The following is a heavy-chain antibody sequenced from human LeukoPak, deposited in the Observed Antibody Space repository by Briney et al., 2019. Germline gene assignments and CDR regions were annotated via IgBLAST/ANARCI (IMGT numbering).Heavy chain of an antibody. CDR1: GGSFSGYY. Sequence: SETLSLTCAVYGGSFSGYYWSWIRQPPGKGLEWIGEINHSGSTNYNPSLKSRVTISVDTSKNQFSLKLSSVTAADTAVYYCARGRRQQLVPRTRWFDPWGQGTLVTVSS. V-gene: IGHV4-34*01. CDR3: ARGRRQQLVPRTRWFDP. CDR2: INHSGST. D-gene: IGHD6-13*01. J-gene: IGHJ5*02.